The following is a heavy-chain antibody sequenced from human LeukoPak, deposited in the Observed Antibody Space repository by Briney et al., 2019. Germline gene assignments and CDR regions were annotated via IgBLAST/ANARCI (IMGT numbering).Heavy chain of an antibody. CDR1: GGSFSGYY. CDR3: ARVERDYYDSSGYYGY. D-gene: IGHD3-22*01. CDR2: INHSGST. V-gene: IGHV4-34*01. J-gene: IGHJ4*02. Sequence: PSETLSLTCAVYGGSFSGYYWSRIRQPPGKGLEWIGEINHSGSTNYNPSLKSRVTISVDTSKNQFSLKLSSVTAADTAVYYCARVERDYYDSSGYYGYWGQGTLVTVSS.